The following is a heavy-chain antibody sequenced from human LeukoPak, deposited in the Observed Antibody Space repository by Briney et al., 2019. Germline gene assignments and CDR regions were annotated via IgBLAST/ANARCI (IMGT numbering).Heavy chain of an antibody. CDR1: GFTFSSYS. D-gene: IGHD6-6*01. J-gene: IGHJ6*02. V-gene: IGHV3-21*01. CDR2: ISSSSSYI. Sequence: PGGSLRLSCAASGFTFSSYSMNWVRQAPGKGLEWVSSISSSSSYIYYADSVKGRFTISRDNAKNSLYLQMNSLRAEDTAVYYCARDTEQLVYGTDVWGQGTTVTVSS. CDR3: ARDTEQLVYGTDV.